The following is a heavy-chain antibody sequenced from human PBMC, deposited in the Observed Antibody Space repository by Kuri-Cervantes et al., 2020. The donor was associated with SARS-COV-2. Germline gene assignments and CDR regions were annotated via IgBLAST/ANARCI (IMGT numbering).Heavy chain of an antibody. CDR2: ISRSGT. CDR3: AKVSDSMTTVTTLGV. CDR1: GFTFSTYA. D-gene: IGHD4-17*01. V-gene: IGHV3-23*01. J-gene: IGHJ4*02. Sequence: GGSLRLSCAASGFTFSTYAMSWVRQAPGKGLEWVSAISRSGTYYADSVKGRFTISRDNSKNTLYLQMNSLSAEDTAVYYCAKVSDSMTTVTTLGVWGQGTLVTVSS.